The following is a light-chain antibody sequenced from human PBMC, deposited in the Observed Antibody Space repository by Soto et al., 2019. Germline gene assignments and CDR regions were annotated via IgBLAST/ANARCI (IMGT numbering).Light chain of an antibody. CDR3: SSYAGSNNYV. J-gene: IGLJ1*01. CDR1: SSDVGGYNY. CDR2: EVS. V-gene: IGLV2-8*01. Sequence: QSVLTQPASASGSPGQSVTISSTGTSSDVGGYNYVSWYQQHPGKAPKLMIYEVSKRPSGVPDRFSGSKSGNTASLTVSGLQAEDEADYYCSSYAGSNNYVFGTGTKVTVL.